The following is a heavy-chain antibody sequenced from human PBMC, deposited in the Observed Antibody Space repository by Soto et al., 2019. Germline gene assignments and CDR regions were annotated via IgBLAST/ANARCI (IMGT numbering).Heavy chain of an antibody. D-gene: IGHD3-22*01. J-gene: IGHJ5*02. CDR1: GASISSGDYY. CDR3: ARRWREDYYDSSGYYHRWFDP. Sequence: SETLSLTCTVSGASISSGDYYWSWIRQPPGKGLEWIGYIFYSGSTYYNPSLRSRVTMSVDTSKNQFSLKLSSVTAADTAVYYCARRWREDYYDSSGYYHRWFDPWGQGTLVTVSS. V-gene: IGHV4-30-4*01. CDR2: IFYSGST.